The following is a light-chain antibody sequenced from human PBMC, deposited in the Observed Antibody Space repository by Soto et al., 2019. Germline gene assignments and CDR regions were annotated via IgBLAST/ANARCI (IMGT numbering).Light chain of an antibody. J-gene: IGLJ2*01. Sequence: QSALTQPASVSGSPGQSIAISCTGTSCDIGGYNYVSWYQQHPGRAPKLIIFEVSNRPSGVSNRFSGSKSGNTASLTISGLQPEDEADYYCLSYASSNTLLFVGGTKLTVL. CDR3: LSYASSNTLL. CDR2: EVS. CDR1: SCDIGGYNY. V-gene: IGLV2-14*01.